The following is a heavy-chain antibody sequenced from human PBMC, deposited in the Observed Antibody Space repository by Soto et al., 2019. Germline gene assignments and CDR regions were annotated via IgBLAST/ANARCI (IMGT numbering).Heavy chain of an antibody. CDR1: GGSISSNYYY. CDR3: ARPSGSYLYYFDY. D-gene: IGHD1-26*01. V-gene: IGHV4-39*01. CDR2: IYYSGST. J-gene: IGHJ4*02. Sequence: SETRSLTCTVSGGSISSNYYYWGWIRQPPGKGLEWIGSIYYSGSTYYNPSLKSRVTISVDTSKNQFPLKLSSVTAADTAVYYCARPSGSYLYYFDYWGQGTLVTVSS.